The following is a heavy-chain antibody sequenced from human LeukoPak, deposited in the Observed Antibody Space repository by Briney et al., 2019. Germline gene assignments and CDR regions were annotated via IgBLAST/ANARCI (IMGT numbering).Heavy chain of an antibody. CDR1: GGSFSGYY. Sequence: SETLSLTCAVYGGSFSGYYWSWIRQPPGKGLEWIGEINHSGSTNYNPSLKSRVTISVDTSKNQFSLKLSSVTAADTAVYYCAGSITYYDFWSGYSTGNWFDPWGQGTLVTVSS. D-gene: IGHD3-3*01. V-gene: IGHV4-34*01. CDR3: AGSITYYDFWSGYSTGNWFDP. J-gene: IGHJ5*02. CDR2: INHSGST.